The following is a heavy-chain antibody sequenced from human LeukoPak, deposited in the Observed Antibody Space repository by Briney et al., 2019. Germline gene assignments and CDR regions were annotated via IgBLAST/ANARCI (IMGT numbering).Heavy chain of an antibody. CDR2: ITGSSDSV. D-gene: IGHD7-27*01. CDR1: GFTFNDYT. V-gene: IGHV3-9*01. Sequence: GGSLRLSCVASGFTFNDYTMHWVRQAPGKGLEWVSGITGSSDSVDFADSVSGRFTISRDNARNSLHLQMNSLRAEDTAFYYCAKSNWGSPFDYWGQGTLVTVSS. J-gene: IGHJ4*02. CDR3: AKSNWGSPFDY.